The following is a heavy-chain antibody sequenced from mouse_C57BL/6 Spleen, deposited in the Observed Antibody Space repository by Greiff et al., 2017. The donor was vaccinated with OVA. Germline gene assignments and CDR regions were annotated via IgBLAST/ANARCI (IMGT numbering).Heavy chain of an antibody. CDR2: IHPNSGST. V-gene: IGHV1-64*01. Sequence: QVQLQQPGAELVKPGASVKLSCKASGYTFTSYWMHWVKQRPGQGLEWIGMIHPNSGSTNYNEKFKSKATLTVDKSSSTAYMLLSSLTTEDSAVYYCGRSDGKDFAMDYWGQGTTVTVSS. CDR1: GYTFTSYW. J-gene: IGHJ4*01. D-gene: IGHD2-3*01. CDR3: GRSDGKDFAMDY.